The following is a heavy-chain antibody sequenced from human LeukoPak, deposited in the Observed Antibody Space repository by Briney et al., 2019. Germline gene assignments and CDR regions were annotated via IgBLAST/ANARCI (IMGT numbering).Heavy chain of an antibody. Sequence: PGGSLRLSCAASGFTVSSNYMSWVRQAPGEGLEWVSVIYSGGSTYYADSVEGRFTISRDNSKNTLYLQMNSLRAEDTAVYYCARRSRRLGDAFDIWGQGTMVTVSS. CDR1: GFTVSSNY. V-gene: IGHV3-53*01. CDR2: IYSGGST. CDR3: ARRSRRLGDAFDI. D-gene: IGHD3-10*01. J-gene: IGHJ3*02.